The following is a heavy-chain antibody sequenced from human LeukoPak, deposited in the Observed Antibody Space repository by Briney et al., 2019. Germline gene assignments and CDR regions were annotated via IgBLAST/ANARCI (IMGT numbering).Heavy chain of an antibody. CDR3: ARDEYYGSGPLDY. D-gene: IGHD3-10*01. CDR1: GFTFSSYW. V-gene: IGHV3-30-3*01. CDR2: ISYDGSNK. J-gene: IGHJ4*02. Sequence: GGSLRLSCAASGFTFSSYWMSWVRQAPGKGLEWVAVISYDGSNKYYADSVKGRFTISRDNSKNTLYLQMNSLRAEDTAVYYCARDEYYGSGPLDYWGQGTLVTVSS.